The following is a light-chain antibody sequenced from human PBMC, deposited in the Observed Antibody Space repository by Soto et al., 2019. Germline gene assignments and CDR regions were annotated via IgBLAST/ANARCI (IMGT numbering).Light chain of an antibody. J-gene: IGKJ5*01. CDR1: PSVTNF. CDR2: GAF. CDR3: QQRNVWPPVT. Sequence: EIVLTQSPATLSLSPGERATLSCRASPSVTNFLAWYQQKPGQAPRLLLYGAFNRATGIPARFSGSGSGTDFTLTISSLEPEDSAVYYCQQRNVWPPVTFGQGTRLEIK. V-gene: IGKV3-11*01.